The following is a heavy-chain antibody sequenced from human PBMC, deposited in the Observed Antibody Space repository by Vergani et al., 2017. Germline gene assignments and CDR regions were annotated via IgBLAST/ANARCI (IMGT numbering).Heavy chain of an antibody. V-gene: IGHV3-21*01. CDR3: ARERTTVTGVDY. D-gene: IGHD4-17*01. CDR1: GFTFSSYS. Sequence: EVQLVESGGGLVTPGGSLRLSCAASGFTFSSYSMNWVRQAPGKGLEWVSSISSSSSYIYYADSVKGRFTISRDSAKNSLYLQMNSLRAEDTAVYYCARERTTVTGVDYWGQGSLVTVSS. CDR2: ISSSSSYI. J-gene: IGHJ4*02.